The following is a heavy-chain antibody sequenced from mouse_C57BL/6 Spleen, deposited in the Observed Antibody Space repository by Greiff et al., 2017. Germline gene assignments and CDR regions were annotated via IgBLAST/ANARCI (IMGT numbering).Heavy chain of an antibody. J-gene: IGHJ3*01. CDR1: GYAFSSYW. Sequence: QVQLQQSGAELVKPGASVKISCKASGYAFSSYWMNWVKQRPGKGLEWIGQIYPGDGDTNYNGKFKGKATLTADKSSLTAYMQLSSLTSVYSSVDFCARDYYGSSLAYWGQGTLVTVSA. CDR2: IYPGDGDT. D-gene: IGHD1-1*01. V-gene: IGHV1-80*01. CDR3: ARDYYGSSLAY.